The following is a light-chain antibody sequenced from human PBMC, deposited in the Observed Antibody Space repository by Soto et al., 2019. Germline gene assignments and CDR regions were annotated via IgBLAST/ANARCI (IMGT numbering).Light chain of an antibody. CDR2: EVS. V-gene: IGLV2-14*01. Sequence: QSALTQPASVSGSPGQSITISCTGTSSDVGGYNYVSWYQQHPGKAPKLTIYEVSNRPSGVSNRFSGSKSGNTASLTISGLQAEDEADYSCSSYTGSSTLYVFGTGTKLTVL. CDR1: SSDVGGYNY. CDR3: SSYTGSSTLYV. J-gene: IGLJ1*01.